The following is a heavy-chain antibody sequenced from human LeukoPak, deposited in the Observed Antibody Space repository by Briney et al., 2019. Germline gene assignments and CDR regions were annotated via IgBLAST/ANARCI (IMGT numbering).Heavy chain of an antibody. CDR2: INAENGDT. CDR1: GYRFTGYN. V-gene: IGHV1-3*01. J-gene: IGHJ5*02. CDR3: ARDQYNVIDP. Sequence: GASVKVSCKASGYRFTGYNIDWVRQAPGQRPEWMGRINAENGDTKYSQKFQGRVTITRDTFASTSYMELSSLRSEDTAVYYCARDQYNVIDPWGQGTLVTVSS. D-gene: IGHD1-14*01.